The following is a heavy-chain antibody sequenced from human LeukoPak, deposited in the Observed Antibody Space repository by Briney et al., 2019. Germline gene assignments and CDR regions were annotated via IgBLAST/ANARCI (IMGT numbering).Heavy chain of an antibody. CDR2: IRQDGSDK. Sequence: GSLTLSCAISGFTSTTAWMTWVRQAPGKGLEWVADIRQDGSDKYYVDSVKGRFIISRDNAKKSVSLHMNNLRVEDTAVYYCVVYKDIPSRAAFDFWGRGTMVTVS. V-gene: IGHV3-7*01. J-gene: IGHJ3*01. CDR1: GFTSTTAW. D-gene: IGHD2-15*01. CDR3: VVYKDIPSRAAFDF.